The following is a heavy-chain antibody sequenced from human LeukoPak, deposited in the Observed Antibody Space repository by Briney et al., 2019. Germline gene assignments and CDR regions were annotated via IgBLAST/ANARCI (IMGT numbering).Heavy chain of an antibody. CDR1: GYRLNELS. CDR3: AKGSYYGSGSYYTPFDY. J-gene: IGHJ4*02. CDR2: FDPEEGKT. V-gene: IGHV1-24*01. D-gene: IGHD3-10*01. Sequence: GASVKVSCKVSGYRLNELSIHWVRQGPGKGLEWMGGFDPEEGKTIYAQKLQGRVSMTEDTSTDTAFMELRSLRSEDTAVYYCAKGSYYGSGSYYTPFDYWGQGTLVTVSS.